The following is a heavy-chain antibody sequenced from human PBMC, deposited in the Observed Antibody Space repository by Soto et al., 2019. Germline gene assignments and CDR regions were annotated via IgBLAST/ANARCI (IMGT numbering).Heavy chain of an antibody. CDR2: TSYDGSNK. V-gene: IGHV3-30*03. Sequence: PGGSLRLSCAASGFTFSRYGMQWVRQAPGKGLEWVTVTSYDGSNKDYADSVKGRFTISRDNSKNTLYLQMNSLRAEDTAVYYCAGSYYDNSGYYYGSYYFGMDVWGQGTTVTVSS. CDR1: GFTFSRYG. J-gene: IGHJ6*02. D-gene: IGHD3-22*01. CDR3: AGSYYDNSGYYYGSYYFGMDV.